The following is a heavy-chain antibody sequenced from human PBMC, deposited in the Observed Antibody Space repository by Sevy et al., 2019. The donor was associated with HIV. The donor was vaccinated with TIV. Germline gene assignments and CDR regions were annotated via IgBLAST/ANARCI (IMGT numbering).Heavy chain of an antibody. D-gene: IGHD6-13*01. J-gene: IGHJ4*02. Sequence: ASMKVSCKASGYTFTGYYMHWVRQAPGQGLEWMGRINPNSGGTNYAQKFQGRVTMTRDTSISTAYMELSRLRSDDTAVYYCARVGEGIAAADSDYWGQGTLVTVSS. CDR1: GYTFTGYY. CDR3: ARVGEGIAAADSDY. V-gene: IGHV1-2*06. CDR2: INPNSGGT.